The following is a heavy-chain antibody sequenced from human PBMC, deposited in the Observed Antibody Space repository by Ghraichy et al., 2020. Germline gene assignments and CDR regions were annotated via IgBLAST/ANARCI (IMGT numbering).Heavy chain of an antibody. CDR1: GFTFSNYW. D-gene: IGHD2/OR15-2a*01. J-gene: IGHJ6*02. CDR3: ARENTNNFRVIYGMDV. V-gene: IGHV3-7*03. CDR2: LKQDGSQK. Sequence: GGSLRLSCAASGFTFSNYWMTWVRQAPGKGLEWVANLKQDGSQKYYVDSVKGRFTISRDNAKNSLNLQMNSLRVEDTAVYYCARENTNNFRVIYGMDVWGQGTTVSVSS.